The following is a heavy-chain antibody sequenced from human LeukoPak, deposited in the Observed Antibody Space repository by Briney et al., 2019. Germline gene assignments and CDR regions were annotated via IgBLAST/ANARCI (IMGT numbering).Heavy chain of an antibody. CDR2: INHSGST. V-gene: IGHV4-34*01. J-gene: IGHJ4*02. D-gene: IGHD2-2*02. Sequence: SETLSLTCAVYGGSFSGYYWSWIRQPPGKGLEWIGEINHSGSTNYNPSPKSRVTISVDTSKNQFSLKLSSVTAADTAVYYCARGNTQPKGYCSSTSCYSPLHYWGQGTLVTVSS. CDR3: ARGNTQPKGYCSSTSCYSPLHY. CDR1: GGSFSGYY.